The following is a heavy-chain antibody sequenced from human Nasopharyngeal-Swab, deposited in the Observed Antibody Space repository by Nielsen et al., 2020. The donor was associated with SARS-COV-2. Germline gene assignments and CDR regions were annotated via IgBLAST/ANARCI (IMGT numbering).Heavy chain of an antibody. J-gene: IGHJ4*02. CDR2: IGDKDHNYAT. CDR1: GFIFSASA. CDR3: TTDFYFDY. V-gene: IGHV3-73*01. Sequence: GGSLRLSCAASGFIFSASAIHWVRQAPGKGLEWVGRIGDKDHNYATTYRASVQGRFTISRDDSKNTAFLQMDSLKTEDTALYYCTTDFYFDYWGQGTLVTVSS.